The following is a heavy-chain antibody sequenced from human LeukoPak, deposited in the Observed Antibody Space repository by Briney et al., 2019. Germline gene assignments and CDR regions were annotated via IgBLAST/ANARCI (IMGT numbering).Heavy chain of an antibody. V-gene: IGHV3-23*01. J-gene: IGHJ3*02. Sequence: GGSLRLSCAASGFTFSSYAITWVRQAPGKGLEWVSAISGSGGSTYYADSVKGRFTISRDNSKNTLYLQMNSLRAEDTAVYYCAKGTWWELLQSSDAFDIWGQGTMVTVSS. D-gene: IGHD1-26*01. CDR3: AKGTWWELLQSSDAFDI. CDR1: GFTFSSYA. CDR2: ISGSGGST.